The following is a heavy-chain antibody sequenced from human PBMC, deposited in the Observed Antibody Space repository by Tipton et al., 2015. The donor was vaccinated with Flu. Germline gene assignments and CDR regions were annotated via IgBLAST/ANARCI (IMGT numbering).Heavy chain of an antibody. CDR1: GYSFTNYG. D-gene: IGHD3-22*01. CDR2: ISPYDGNT. V-gene: IGHV1-18*04. CDR3: ARGWLEDAFDI. J-gene: IGHJ3*02. Sequence: QLVQSGAEVKKPGASVKASCKTSGYSFTNYGISWVRQAPGQGLEWLGWISPYDGNTNYAQNLLGRVTMATDTSTSTAYMELKSLISDDTAVYFCARGWLEDAFDIWGQGTMVTVSS.